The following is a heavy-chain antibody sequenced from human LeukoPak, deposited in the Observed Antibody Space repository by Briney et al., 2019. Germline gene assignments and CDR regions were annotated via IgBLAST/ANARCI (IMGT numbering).Heavy chain of an antibody. Sequence: PGGSLRLSCAASGFSFNSYVMTWVRQTPGKGLEWVSAISGSGTTTYYADSVKGRFTISRDNSKNTLYLQMNSLRAEDTAVYYCAIRKLDISGWSHLDYWGLGTLVIVSS. CDR3: AIRKLDISGWSHLDY. V-gene: IGHV3-23*01. J-gene: IGHJ4*02. CDR1: GFSFNSYV. D-gene: IGHD6-19*01. CDR2: ISGSGTTT.